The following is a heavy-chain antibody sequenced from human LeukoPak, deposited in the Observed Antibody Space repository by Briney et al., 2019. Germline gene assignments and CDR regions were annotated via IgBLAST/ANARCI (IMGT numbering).Heavy chain of an antibody. V-gene: IGHV3-48*03. CDR3: ARECSGGSCYLNY. D-gene: IGHD2-15*01. CDR2: ISSSGSTI. CDR1: GFTLSSYE. Sequence: GGSLRLSCAASGFTLSSYEMNWVRQAPGKGLEWVSYISSSGSTIYYADSVKGRFTISRDNAKNSLYLQMNSLRAEDTAVYYCARECSGGSCYLNYWGQGTLVTVSS. J-gene: IGHJ4*02.